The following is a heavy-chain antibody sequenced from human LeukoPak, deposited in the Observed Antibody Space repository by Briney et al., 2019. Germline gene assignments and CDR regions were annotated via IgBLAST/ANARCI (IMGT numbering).Heavy chain of an antibody. CDR3: ASYDYVWGSLDF. J-gene: IGHJ4*02. CDR1: GASVRSGSYY. D-gene: IGHD3-16*01. V-gene: IGHV4-61*01. Sequence: SETLSLTCTVSGASVRSGSYYWTWIRQPPGEGLEWIGDIYHTGSTNYNPPLMSRVTFSLDKSKNHFALKLTSVTVADTAIYYCASYDYVWGSLDFWGQGTLVPVSS. CDR2: IYHTGST.